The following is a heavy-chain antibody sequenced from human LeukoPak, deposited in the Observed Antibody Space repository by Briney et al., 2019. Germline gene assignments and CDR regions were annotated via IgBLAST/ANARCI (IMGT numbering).Heavy chain of an antibody. Sequence: PGRSLRLSCAASGFTFDDYAMHWVRQAPGKGLEWVSTISWYSGNIDYADSVKGRFTISRDSAKSSLYLQMNSLRAEDTALYDCAKDGGPKTPGQCSTTICYYYFGMDVWGQGTRVSVSS. CDR2: ISWYSGNI. J-gene: IGHJ6*02. CDR1: GFTFDDYA. V-gene: IGHV3-9*01. D-gene: IGHD2-2*01. CDR3: AKDGGPKTPGQCSTTICYYYFGMDV.